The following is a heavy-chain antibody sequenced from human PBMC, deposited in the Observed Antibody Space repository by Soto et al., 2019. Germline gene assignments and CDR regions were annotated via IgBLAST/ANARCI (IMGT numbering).Heavy chain of an antibody. V-gene: IGHV3-33*01. CDR2: IWYDGSNK. CDR1: GFTFSSYG. J-gene: IGHJ4*02. Sequence: QVQLVESGGGVVQPGRSLRLSCAASGFTFSSYGMHWVRQAPGKGLEWVAVIWYDGSNKYYADSVKGRFTISRDNSKNTLYLQMNSLRAEDTAVYYCARESGAHRYSGSFTYWGQGTLVTVSS. CDR3: ARESGAHRYSGSFTY. D-gene: IGHD1-26*01.